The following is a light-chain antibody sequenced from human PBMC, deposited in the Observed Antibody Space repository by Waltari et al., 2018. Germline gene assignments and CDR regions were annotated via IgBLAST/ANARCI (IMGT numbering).Light chain of an antibody. J-gene: IGLJ2*01. CDR3: HSRDSSDDVL. CDR2: GKN. Sequence: SSELTQDPAVSVALGQTVRITCQGDSLRTYYVSWVHQKPGQAPALVIYGKNNRPSGIPDRFSASSSGSTASLTIIGAQAEDEADYYCHSRDSSDDVLIGGGTKLTVV. CDR1: SLRTYY. V-gene: IGLV3-19*01.